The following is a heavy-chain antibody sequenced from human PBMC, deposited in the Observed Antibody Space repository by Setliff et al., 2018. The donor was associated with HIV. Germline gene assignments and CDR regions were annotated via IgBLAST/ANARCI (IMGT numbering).Heavy chain of an antibody. V-gene: IGHV4-34*01. CDR3: ARHWDPPGSSWIFYYYYMDL. Sequence: PSETLSLTCAVYGGSFSGYYWSWIRQTPGKGLEWLGEINHSGSTAYNPSLKSRVTISVDTSKNQFSLKLSSVTAADTAVYYCARHWDPPGSSWIFYYYYMDLWGEGTTVTVSS. D-gene: IGHD6-13*01. CDR2: INHSGST. J-gene: IGHJ6*03. CDR1: GGSFSGYY.